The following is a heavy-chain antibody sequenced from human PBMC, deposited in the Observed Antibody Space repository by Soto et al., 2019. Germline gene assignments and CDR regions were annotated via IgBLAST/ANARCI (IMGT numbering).Heavy chain of an antibody. J-gene: IGHJ4*02. CDR1: GFTFSGSA. CDR2: IRSKANSYAT. D-gene: IGHD3-3*01. V-gene: IGHV3-73*01. Sequence: EVQLVESGGGLVQPGGSLKLSCAASGFTFSGSAMHWVRQASGKGLEWVGRIRSKANSYATAYAASVKGRFTISRDDSKNTAYLQMNSLKTEDTAVYYCTRDFWSGYYSQGDSFDYWGQGTLVTVSS. CDR3: TRDFWSGYYSQGDSFDY.